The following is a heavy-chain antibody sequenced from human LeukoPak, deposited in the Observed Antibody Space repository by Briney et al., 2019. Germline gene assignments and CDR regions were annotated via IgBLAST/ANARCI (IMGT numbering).Heavy chain of an antibody. CDR3: ARAIATAAARAYGMDV. J-gene: IGHJ6*02. V-gene: IGHV3-53*01. CDR2: IYSGGST. Sequence: GGSLRLSCAAPGFTVSSNYMSWVRQAPGKGLEWVSVIYSGGSTYYADSVKGRFTISRDNSKNTLYLQMNSLRAEDTAVYYCARAIATAAARAYGMDVWGQGTTVTVSS. D-gene: IGHD6-13*01. CDR1: GFTVSSNY.